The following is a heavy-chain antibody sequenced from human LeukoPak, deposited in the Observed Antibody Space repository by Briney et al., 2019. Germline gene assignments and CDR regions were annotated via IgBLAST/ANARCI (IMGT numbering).Heavy chain of an antibody. V-gene: IGHV5-51*01. Sequence: GESLKISCKDSGYNFNTFWIGWVRQMPGKALEWMGIIYPGDSETRYSPSFQGQVAISVDKSISTVYVQWNRLKASDSGMYYCARPYQPGDWGQGTLVTVSS. CDR1: GYNFNTFW. CDR2: IYPGDSET. CDR3: ARPYQPGD. D-gene: IGHD2-2*01. J-gene: IGHJ4*02.